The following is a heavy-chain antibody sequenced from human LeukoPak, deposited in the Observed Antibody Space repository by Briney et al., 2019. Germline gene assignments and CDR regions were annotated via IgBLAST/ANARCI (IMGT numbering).Heavy chain of an antibody. Sequence: ASVKVSCKASGYTFTSYGISWVRQAPGQGLEWMGWISAYNGNTNYAQKLQGRVTMTTDISTSTAYMELRSLRSDDTAVYYCARSYGDYVVFHYYYYMDVWGKGTTVTVSS. V-gene: IGHV1-18*01. CDR3: ARSYGDYVVFHYYYYMDV. CDR1: GYTFTSYG. J-gene: IGHJ6*03. CDR2: ISAYNGNT. D-gene: IGHD4-17*01.